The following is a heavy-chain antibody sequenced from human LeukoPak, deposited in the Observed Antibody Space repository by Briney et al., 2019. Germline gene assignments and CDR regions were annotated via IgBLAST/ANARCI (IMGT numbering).Heavy chain of an antibody. Sequence: PSETLSLTCTVSGGSISSSSYYWGWIRQPPGKGLECIGSIYYSGRTYYNPSLKSRVTISVDTSKNQFSLKLSSVTAADTAVYYCARSTVWGSYRRYYYYMDVWGKGTTVTVSS. CDR1: GGSISSSSYY. D-gene: IGHD3-16*02. J-gene: IGHJ6*03. V-gene: IGHV4-39*07. CDR2: IYYSGRT. CDR3: ARSTVWGSYRRYYYYMDV.